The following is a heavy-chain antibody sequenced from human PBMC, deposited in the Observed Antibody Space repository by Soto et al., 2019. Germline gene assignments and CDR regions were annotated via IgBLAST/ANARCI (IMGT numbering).Heavy chain of an antibody. Sequence: QLQLQESGPGLVKPSETLSLTCTVSSGSISSTIYSWDWIRQPPGKGLEWIGSIVYSGSTYYNPSLKSRVPISVYTSKNQFSLTLTSVTAADTAVYYCARQCSGVTCHGFVPLGQGTLVTVSS. D-gene: IGHD2-15*01. CDR3: ARQCSGVTCHGFVP. CDR2: IVYSGST. J-gene: IGHJ5*02. CDR1: SGSISSTIYS. V-gene: IGHV4-39*01.